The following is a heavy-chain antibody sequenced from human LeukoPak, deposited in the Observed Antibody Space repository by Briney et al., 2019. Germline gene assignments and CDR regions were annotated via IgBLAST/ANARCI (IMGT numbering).Heavy chain of an antibody. CDR1: GFTVSSNY. J-gene: IGHJ5*02. D-gene: IGHD3-3*01. CDR3: ARGIGSQLRSGWFDP. V-gene: IGHV3-66*01. CDR2: IYSGGNT. Sequence: GGSLRLSCAASGFTVSSNYMSWVRQAPGKGLEWVSVIYSGGNTYYADSVEGRFTMSRDNSKNTLYLQMNSLRAEDTAVYYCARGIGSQLRSGWFDPWGQGTLVTVSS.